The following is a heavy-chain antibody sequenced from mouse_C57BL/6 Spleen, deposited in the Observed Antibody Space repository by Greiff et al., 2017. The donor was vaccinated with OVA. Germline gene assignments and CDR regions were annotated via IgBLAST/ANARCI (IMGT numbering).Heavy chain of an antibody. D-gene: IGHD2-4*01. CDR2: IYPRSGNT. Sequence: VQLQQSGAELARPGDSVTLSCKASGYTFTSYGISWVKQRTGQGLEWIGEIYPRSGNTYYNEKFKGKATLTADKSSSTVYMELRSLTSEDSAVYFCARGDDDDGYAMECWGKGTSVTVSS. J-gene: IGHJ4*01. V-gene: IGHV1-81*01. CDR3: ARGDDDDGYAMEC. CDR1: GYTFTSYG.